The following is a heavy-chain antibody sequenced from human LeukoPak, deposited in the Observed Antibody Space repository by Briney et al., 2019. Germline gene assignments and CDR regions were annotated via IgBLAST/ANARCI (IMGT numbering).Heavy chain of an antibody. CDR2: INPNSGGT. J-gene: IGHJ4*02. CDR1: GYTFTGYY. V-gene: IGHV1-2*02. CDR3: ARTIAVAGTAPFDY. Sequence: ASVKVSCKASGYTFTGYYMHWVRQAPGQGLEWMGWINPNSGGTNYAQKFQGRVTMTRDTSISTAYMELSRLRSDDTAVYYCARTIAVAGTAPFDYWGQGTLVTVSS. D-gene: IGHD6-19*01.